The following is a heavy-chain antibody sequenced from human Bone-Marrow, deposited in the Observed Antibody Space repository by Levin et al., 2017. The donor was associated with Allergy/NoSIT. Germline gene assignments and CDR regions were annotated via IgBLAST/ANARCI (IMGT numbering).Heavy chain of an antibody. D-gene: IGHD3-3*01. CDR3: AKDRDVYYDFWSGYYSYDMDV. CDR2: ISNNGGST. J-gene: IGHJ6*02. Sequence: GGSLRLSCAASGFTFSAYAMSWVRQAPGKGLEWVSSISNNGGSTYYADSVRGRFTISRDNSKNTLYLQMNSLRAEDTAVYYCAKDRDVYYDFWSGYYSYDMDVWGQGTTVTVSS. V-gene: IGHV3-23*01. CDR1: GFTFSAYA.